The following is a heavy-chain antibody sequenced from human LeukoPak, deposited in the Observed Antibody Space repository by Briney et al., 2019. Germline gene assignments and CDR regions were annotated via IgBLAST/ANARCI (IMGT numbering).Heavy chain of an antibody. D-gene: IGHD2-2*02. V-gene: IGHV1-69*02. CDR3: ARGRHCSSTSCYNYNSYGMDV. CDR2: IIPILGIA. Sequence: ASVKVSCKASGATFSSYTISWGRQAPGQGHEWMGSIIPILGIANYAQKFQGRVTITADKSTSTAYMELSSLRSEDTAVYYCARGRHCSSTSCYNYNSYGMDVWGQGTTVTVSS. CDR1: GATFSSYT. J-gene: IGHJ6*02.